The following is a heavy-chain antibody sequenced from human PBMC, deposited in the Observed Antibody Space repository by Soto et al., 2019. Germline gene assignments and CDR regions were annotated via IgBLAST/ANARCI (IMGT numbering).Heavy chain of an antibody. D-gene: IGHD3-9*01. CDR3: ARGGSNDWQVAFDI. J-gene: IGHJ3*02. CDR2: INHSGSN. V-gene: IGHV4-34*01. Sequence: LSLTCVVSGGSFSTYYYNWIRQSPGKGLEWIGEINHSGSNNYSPSLKSRVTMSLDTSKNQFSLKLTSVTAADTAVYYCARGGSNDWQVAFDIWGQGTMVTVSS. CDR1: GGSFSTYY.